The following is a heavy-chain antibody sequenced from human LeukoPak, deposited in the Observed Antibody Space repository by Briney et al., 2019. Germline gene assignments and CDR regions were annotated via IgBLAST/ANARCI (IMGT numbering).Heavy chain of an antibody. D-gene: IGHD2-2*01. V-gene: IGHV3-23*01. Sequence: GGSLRLSCAASGFTFSSYAMSWVRQAPGKGLERVSAISGRGGSTYYADSVKGRFTISRDNSKNTLYLQMNSLRAEDTAVYYCAKDQVVVVPAAMWDYWGQGTLVTVSS. CDR2: ISGRGGST. CDR1: GFTFSSYA. CDR3: AKDQVVVVPAAMWDY. J-gene: IGHJ4*02.